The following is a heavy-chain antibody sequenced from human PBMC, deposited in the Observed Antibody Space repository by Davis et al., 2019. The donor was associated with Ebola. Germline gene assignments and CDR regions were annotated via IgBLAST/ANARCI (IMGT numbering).Heavy chain of an antibody. CDR2: IIPLFGTA. D-gene: IGHD3-22*01. J-gene: IGHJ5*02. CDR1: GGTFTSYA. V-gene: IGHV1-69*13. CDR3: ARGGGGDSNGFQSWFDP. Sequence: SVTVSCKASGGTFTSYAISWVRQAPGQGLEWMGGIIPLFGTANYAQKFQDRVTITADESTSTSYMELNSLRSDDTAVYYCARGGGGDSNGFQSWFDPWGQGTLVTVSS.